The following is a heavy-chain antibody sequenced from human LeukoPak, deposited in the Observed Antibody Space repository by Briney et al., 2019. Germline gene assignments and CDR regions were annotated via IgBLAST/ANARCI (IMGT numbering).Heavy chain of an antibody. Sequence: SETLSLTCAVYGGSFSGYYWSWIRQPPGKGLEWIGEINHSGSTNYNPSLKSRVTISVDTSKNQFSLKLSSVTAADTAVYYCARKGTPRPNYYGSGSYVSYFDYWGQGTLVTVSS. CDR1: GGSFSGYY. CDR3: ARKGTPRPNYYGSGSYVSYFDY. J-gene: IGHJ4*02. CDR2: INHSGST. D-gene: IGHD3-10*01. V-gene: IGHV4-34*01.